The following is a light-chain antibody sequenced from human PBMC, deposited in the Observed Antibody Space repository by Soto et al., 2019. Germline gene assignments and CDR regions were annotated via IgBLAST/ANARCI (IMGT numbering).Light chain of an antibody. CDR2: RIF. CDR1: QSVSGY. J-gene: IGKJ1*01. CDR3: LQHYSWPWT. V-gene: IGKV3-15*01. Sequence: EIVMTQSPGTVSVFPGETVTLSCRASQSVSGYLDWFHQKPGQAPRLVLLRIFTRAIGVPARFSGSGSETEFTLTISGLQSEDSGVYCCLQHYSWPWTFGQGTKVEIK.